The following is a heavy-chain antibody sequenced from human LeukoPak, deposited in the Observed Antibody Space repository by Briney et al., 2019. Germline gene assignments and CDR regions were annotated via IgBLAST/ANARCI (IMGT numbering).Heavy chain of an antibody. CDR2: IYPGDSET. J-gene: IGHJ4*02. V-gene: IGHV5-51*01. CDR1: GYSSTTYW. D-gene: IGHD5-24*01. CDR3: ARRHVYNYFFDY. Sequence: PGESLKISGKGSGYSSTTYWIGWVRQMPGKGLEWMGIIYPGDSETRYSPSFQGQVTISADKSISTAYLQWSSLKASDTAMYYGARRHVYNYFFDYWGQGTLVTVSS.